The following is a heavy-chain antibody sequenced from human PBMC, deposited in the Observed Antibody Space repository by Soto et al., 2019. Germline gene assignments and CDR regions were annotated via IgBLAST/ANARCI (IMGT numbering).Heavy chain of an antibody. V-gene: IGHV1-3*01. CDR2: LNAANGDT. CDR3: VRRHVSATGIDWFDP. CDR1: GYTFTNYG. D-gene: IGHD6-13*01. J-gene: IGHJ5*02. Sequence: GASVNVSCKAAGYTFTNYGLHWLRQAPGQGLEWMGWLNAANGDTIYSPRFQGRATINRDTSASTAYMELSSLRSEDTAVYYCVRRHVSATGIDWFDPWGQGTLVTVSS.